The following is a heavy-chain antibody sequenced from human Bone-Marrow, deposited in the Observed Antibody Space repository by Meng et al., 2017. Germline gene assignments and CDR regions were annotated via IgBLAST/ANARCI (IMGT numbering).Heavy chain of an antibody. D-gene: IGHD3-22*01. V-gene: IGHV3-53*04. CDR2: GDST. J-gene: IGHJ4*02. CDR3: ARGGPSSYYYDSSGYPLNY. Sequence: GDSTFFADSVKGRFTISRHNSKNTLYLQMNSLRAEDTAVYYCARGGPSSYYYDSSGYPLNYWGQGTLVTVSS.